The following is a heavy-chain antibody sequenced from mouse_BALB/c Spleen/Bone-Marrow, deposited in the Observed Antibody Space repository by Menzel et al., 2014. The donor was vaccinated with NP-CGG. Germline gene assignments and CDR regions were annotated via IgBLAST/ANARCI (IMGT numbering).Heavy chain of an antibody. CDR2: IDPANGNT. J-gene: IGHJ4*01. CDR1: GLNIKDTY. D-gene: IGHD4-1*01. CDR3: ARWEYYAMDY. Sequence: VQLKQSGAELVKPGASVKLSCTASGLNIKDTYMHWVKQRPEQGLEWIGRIDPANGNTKYDPKFQGKATITADTSSNTAYLQLNSLTSEDTAVYYCARWEYYAMDYWGQGTSVTVSS. V-gene: IGHV14-3*02.